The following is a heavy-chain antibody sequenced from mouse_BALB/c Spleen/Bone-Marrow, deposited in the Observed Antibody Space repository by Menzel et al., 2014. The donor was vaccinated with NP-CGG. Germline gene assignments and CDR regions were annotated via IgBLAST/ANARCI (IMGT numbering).Heavy chain of an antibody. CDR2: IDPANGNT. CDR1: GFNIKDTY. D-gene: IGHD1-1*01. CDR3: ASYYYSSSLFAY. Sequence: VQLQQPGAELVKPGASVKLSCTASGFNIKDTYMHWVKQRPEQGLEWIGRIDPANGNTKYDPKFQGKATITADTSSNTAYLQLSSLTSEDTAVYYCASYYYSSSLFAYWSQGTLVTVSA. J-gene: IGHJ3*01. V-gene: IGHV14-3*02.